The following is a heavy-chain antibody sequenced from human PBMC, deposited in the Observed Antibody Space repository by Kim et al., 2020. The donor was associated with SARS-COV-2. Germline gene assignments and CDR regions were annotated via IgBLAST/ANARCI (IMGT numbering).Heavy chain of an antibody. J-gene: IGHJ4*02. Sequence: ETLSLTCTISGGSISSSTYSWNWFRQPPGDELEWIGGIDPSGTTYYNPSLKSRVTLSVETSRNQFSLKLSSVTAADTAVFYCTRHLSGSSWFDYWGRGT. V-gene: IGHV4-39*01. D-gene: IGHD6-13*01. CDR1: GGSISSSTYS. CDR3: TRHLSGSSWFDY. CDR2: IDPSGTT.